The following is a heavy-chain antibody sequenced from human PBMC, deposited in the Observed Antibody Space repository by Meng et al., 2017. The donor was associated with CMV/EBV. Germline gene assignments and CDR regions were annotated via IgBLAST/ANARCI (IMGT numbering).Heavy chain of an antibody. CDR1: GFTFNNYG. Sequence: GESLKISCAASGFTFNNYGLHWVRQAPGKGLEWVAFIRYDGNNKYNAESMKGRFTISRDNSKNTLYLQMNSLRTEDTAMYYCAKEAPYNWNTFDIWGQGTMVTVSS. CDR2: IRYDGNNK. D-gene: IGHD1/OR15-1a*01. J-gene: IGHJ3*02. V-gene: IGHV3-30*02. CDR3: AKEAPYNWNTFDI.